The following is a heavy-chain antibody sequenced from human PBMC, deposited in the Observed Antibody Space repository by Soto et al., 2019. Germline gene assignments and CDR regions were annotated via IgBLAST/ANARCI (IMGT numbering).Heavy chain of an antibody. D-gene: IGHD2-8*01. CDR3: ARDVRLCTNGVCYTGVGY. CDR1: GYTFTSYG. Sequence: QVQLVQSGAEVKKPGASVKVSCKASGYTFTSYGISWVRQAPGQGLEWMGWISAYNGNTNYAQKLTGRLTMTTDTSTSTAYMELRSLRSDDTAVYYCARDVRLCTNGVCYTGVGYWGQGTLVTVSS. J-gene: IGHJ4*02. CDR2: ISAYNGNT. V-gene: IGHV1-18*01.